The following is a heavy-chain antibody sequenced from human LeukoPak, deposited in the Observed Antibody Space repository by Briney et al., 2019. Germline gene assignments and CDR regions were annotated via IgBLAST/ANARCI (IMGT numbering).Heavy chain of an antibody. CDR2: ISSNGDST. J-gene: IGHJ4*02. Sequence: GGSLRLSCSASGFTFISYAMHWVRQAPGRGLEYVSAISSNGDSTYYADSVKGRFTISRDNSKNTLYLQMSSLRAEDTAVYYCVKRVCSTKSCSAPFAYWGEGTLVSVSS. V-gene: IGHV3-64D*06. D-gene: IGHD2-2*01. CDR3: VKRVCSTKSCSAPFAY. CDR1: GFTFISYA.